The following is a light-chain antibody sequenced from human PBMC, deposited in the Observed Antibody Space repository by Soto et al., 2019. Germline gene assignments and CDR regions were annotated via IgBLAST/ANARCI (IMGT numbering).Light chain of an antibody. V-gene: IGLV2-14*01. Sequence: QSALTQPASVSGSPGQSITISCTGTSSDVGGYNYVSWYQQHPGTAPKLMIYEVSNRPSGVSNRFSGSKSGNTASLTISGLQAEDEADYYCSSYTRSTTLVVFGGGTQLTVL. CDR1: SSDVGGYNY. J-gene: IGLJ2*01. CDR2: EVS. CDR3: SSYTRSTTLVV.